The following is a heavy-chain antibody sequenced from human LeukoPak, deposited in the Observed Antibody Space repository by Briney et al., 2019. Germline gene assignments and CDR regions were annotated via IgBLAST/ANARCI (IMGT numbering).Heavy chain of an antibody. CDR1: GYTFTSYG. V-gene: IGHV1-18*01. CDR3: ARNRYCSSTSCYRWSYYYYMDV. J-gene: IGHJ6*03. CDR2: ISAYNGNT. D-gene: IGHD2-2*02. Sequence: ASVKVSCKASGYTFTSYGISWVRQAPGQGLEWMGWISAYNGNTNYAQKLQGRVTMTTDTSTSTAYMELRSLRSDDTAVHYCARNRYCSSTSCYRWSYYYYMDVWGKGTTVTVSS.